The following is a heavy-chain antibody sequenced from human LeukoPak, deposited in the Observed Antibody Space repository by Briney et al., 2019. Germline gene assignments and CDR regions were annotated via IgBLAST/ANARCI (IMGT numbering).Heavy chain of an antibody. CDR3: AREPPGSWSNHWYFDL. V-gene: IGHV4-4*07. J-gene: IGHJ2*01. CDR1: GGSISSYY. CDR2: IYTSGST. D-gene: IGHD6-13*01. Sequence: KPSETLSLTCTVSGGSISSYYWSWIRQPAGKGLEWIGRIYTSGSTNYNPSLKSRVTMSVDTSKNQFSLKLSSVTAADTAVYYCAREPPGSWSNHWYFDLWGRGTLVTVSS.